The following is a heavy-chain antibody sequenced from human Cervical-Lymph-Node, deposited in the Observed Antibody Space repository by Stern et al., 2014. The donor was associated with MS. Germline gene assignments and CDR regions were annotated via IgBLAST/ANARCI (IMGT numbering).Heavy chain of an antibody. Sequence: QVQLQESGPELVKPSQTLSLTCTVSGGSISSGAYYWSWLRQPPGKGLEWIGYIDHSETTYYNPSLKSRLTIAIDTSKNQFSLRLTSVTAEDTAVYYCARDFTVAGSFDYWGQGTLVTVSS. CDR3: ARDFTVAGSFDY. D-gene: IGHD6-19*01. J-gene: IGHJ4*02. V-gene: IGHV4-30-4*01. CDR1: GGSISSGAYY. CDR2: IDHSETT.